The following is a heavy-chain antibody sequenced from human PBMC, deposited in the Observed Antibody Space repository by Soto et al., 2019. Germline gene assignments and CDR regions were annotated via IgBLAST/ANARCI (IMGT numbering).Heavy chain of an antibody. Sequence: QVQLVQSGAEVKKPGSSVKVSCKASGGTFSSYAISWVRQAPGQGLEWMGGIIPIFGTANYAQKFQGRVTLTADESTSPAYMELSSMRSEDTAVYYCARADTAMYKLYYLDYWGQGTLVTVSS. J-gene: IGHJ4*02. D-gene: IGHD5-18*01. CDR1: GGTFSSYA. V-gene: IGHV1-69*12. CDR2: IIPIFGTA. CDR3: ARADTAMYKLYYLDY.